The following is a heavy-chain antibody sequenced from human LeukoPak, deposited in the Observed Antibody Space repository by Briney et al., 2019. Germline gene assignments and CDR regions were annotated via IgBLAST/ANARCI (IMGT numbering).Heavy chain of an antibody. CDR1: GFTLSSYS. D-gene: IGHD7-27*01. V-gene: IGHV3-21*01. CDR3: AREGVLALAMGTYGMDD. J-gene: IGHJ6*02. Sequence: PGRSLRLSCAASGFTLSSYSMNWVRQAPGKGLEWVSSISSNSSYIYYADSVKGRFTISRDNAKNSLYLQMNSLRDEDTAVSYCAREGVLALAMGTYGMDDWGQGTTVTVSS. CDR2: ISSNSSYI.